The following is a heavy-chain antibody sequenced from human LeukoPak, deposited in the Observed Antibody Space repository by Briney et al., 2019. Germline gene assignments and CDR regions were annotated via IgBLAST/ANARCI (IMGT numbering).Heavy chain of an antibody. CDR2: IYYSGST. V-gene: IGHV4-39*07. Sequence: SETLSLTCTVSGGSISSSSYYWGWIRQPPGKGLEWIGNIYYSGSTYYNPSLKSRVTISLDTSKNQFSLKLSSVTAADTAVYYCARDPHCSGGSCYSESSHWFDPWGQGTLVTVSS. CDR3: ARDPHCSGGSCYSESSHWFDP. CDR1: GGSISSSSYY. J-gene: IGHJ5*02. D-gene: IGHD2-15*01.